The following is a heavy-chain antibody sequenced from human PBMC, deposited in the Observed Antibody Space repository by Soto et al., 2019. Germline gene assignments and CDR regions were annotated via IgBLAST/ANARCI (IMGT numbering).Heavy chain of an antibody. CDR1: GFTFSSYA. CDR3: ARDGYSAGFDI. CDR2: IKQDGSER. J-gene: IGHJ3*02. D-gene: IGHD5-18*01. V-gene: IGHV3-7*01. Sequence: GGSLRLSCAASGFTFSSYAMSWVRQAPGKGLEWVANIKQDGSERYYVDSVRGRFTISRDNAENSLYLQMNSLRAEDTAVYYCARDGYSAGFDIWGHGIMVTVSS.